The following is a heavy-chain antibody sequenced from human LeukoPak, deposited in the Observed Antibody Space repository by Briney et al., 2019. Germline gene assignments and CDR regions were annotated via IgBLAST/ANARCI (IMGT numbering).Heavy chain of an antibody. V-gene: IGHV1-18*01. Sequence: ASVKVSCKASGYTFTSYSISWVRQAPGQGLEWMGSISAHNGNTNYAQKLQGRVTMTTDTSTSTAYMELRGLRPDDTALYYCARDPRGYCSAGTCYSLSDWFDPWGQGTLVTVSS. CDR1: GYTFTSYS. D-gene: IGHD2-15*01. J-gene: IGHJ5*02. CDR3: ARDPRGYCSAGTCYSLSDWFDP. CDR2: ISAHNGNT.